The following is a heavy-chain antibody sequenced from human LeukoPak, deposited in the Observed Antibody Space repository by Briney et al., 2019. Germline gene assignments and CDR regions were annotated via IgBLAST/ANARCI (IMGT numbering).Heavy chain of an antibody. V-gene: IGHV3-30*04. Sequence: GGSLRLSCAASGFTFSSYAMHWVRQAPGKGLEWVAVISYDGSNKYYADSVKGRFTISRDNSKTTLYLQMNSLRAEDTAVYYCARDNYDFWSGYCKNWGQGTLVTVSS. CDR2: ISYDGSNK. J-gene: IGHJ4*02. CDR1: GFTFSSYA. CDR3: ARDNYDFWSGYCKN. D-gene: IGHD3-3*01.